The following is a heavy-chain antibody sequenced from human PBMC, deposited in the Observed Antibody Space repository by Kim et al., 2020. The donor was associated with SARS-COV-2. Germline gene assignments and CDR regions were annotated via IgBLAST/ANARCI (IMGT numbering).Heavy chain of an antibody. Sequence: ASVKVSCKSSGNTLTTYYIHWVRQAPGQGLEWMGIIRPGCHSTTYAQNFQGRVTMTRDTSTSTVYMELSSLRSEDTAVYYCVRESTNNFDYWGQGTQVTVSS. J-gene: IGHJ4*02. V-gene: IGHV1-46*01. CDR1: GNTLTTYY. CDR2: IRPGCHST. CDR3: VRESTNNFDY. D-gene: IGHD2-2*01.